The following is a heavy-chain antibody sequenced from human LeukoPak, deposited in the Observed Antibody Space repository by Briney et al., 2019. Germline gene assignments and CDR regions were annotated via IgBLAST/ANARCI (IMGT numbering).Heavy chain of an antibody. CDR1: GDSFNEYY. V-gene: IGHV4-59*01. CDR3: ARDGGLQSHFVY. D-gene: IGHD5-24*01. J-gene: IGHJ4*02. Sequence: PSETLSLTCAVFGDSFNEYYWNWVRQPPGKGLQWIGYIYHNGNSNYKPSLKGRLTISVDTAKNQFSLKLTSVTAADTAVYYCARDGGLQSHFVYWGQGALVTVSS. CDR2: IYHNGNS.